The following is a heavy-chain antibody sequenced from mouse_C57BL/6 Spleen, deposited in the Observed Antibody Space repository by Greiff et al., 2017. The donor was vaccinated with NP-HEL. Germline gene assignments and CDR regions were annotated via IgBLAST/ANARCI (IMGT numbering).Heavy chain of an antibody. CDR2: IDPSDRYT. Sequence: QVQLQQPGAELVKPGASVKLSCKASGYTFTSYWMQWVKQRPGQGLEWIGEIDPSDRYTNYNQKFKGKATLTVDTSSSTAYMQLSSLTSEDSAVYYCARVDGYDGNYYAMDYWGQGTSVTVSS. J-gene: IGHJ4*01. D-gene: IGHD2-2*01. CDR1: GYTFTSYW. CDR3: ARVDGYDGNYYAMDY. V-gene: IGHV1-50*01.